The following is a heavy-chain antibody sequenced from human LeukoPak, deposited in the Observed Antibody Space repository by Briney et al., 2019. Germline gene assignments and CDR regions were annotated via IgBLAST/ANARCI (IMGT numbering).Heavy chain of an antibody. Sequence: ASVKVSCKASGYTFTGYYMHWVRQAPGQGLEWMGRINPNSGGTNYAQKFQGRVIMTRETSISTAYMELSRLRSDDTAVYYCARYSSSYRSYGYDYWGQGTLVTVSS. D-gene: IGHD6-13*01. V-gene: IGHV1-2*06. J-gene: IGHJ4*02. CDR2: INPNSGGT. CDR3: ARYSSSYRSYGYDY. CDR1: GYTFTGYY.